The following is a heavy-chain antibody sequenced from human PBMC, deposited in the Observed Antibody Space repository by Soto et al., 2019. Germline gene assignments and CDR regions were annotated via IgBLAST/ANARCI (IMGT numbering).Heavy chain of an antibody. CDR1: GYTFTGYY. J-gene: IGHJ4*02. CDR2: INPNSGGT. CDR3: ARTHWQPDYLEGFDF. D-gene: IGHD1-1*01. V-gene: IGHV1-2*02. Sequence: ASVKVSCKASGYTFTGYYMHWVRQAPGQGLEWMGWINPNSGGTNYAQKFRGRVTMTRDTSISTAYIELRSLRFDDTAIYFCARTHWQPDYLEGFDFWGQGTPVTVS.